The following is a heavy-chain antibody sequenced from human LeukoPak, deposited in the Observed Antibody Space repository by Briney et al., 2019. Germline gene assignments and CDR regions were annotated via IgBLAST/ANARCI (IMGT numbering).Heavy chain of an antibody. J-gene: IGHJ4*02. CDR2: IKQDGSEK. D-gene: IGHD1-26*01. Sequence: PGGSLRLSCAASGFTFSSYEMNWVRQAPGKGLEWVANIKQDGSEKYYVDSVKGRFTVSRDNAKNSLYLQMNSLRVEDTSVYYCARLRGLYSGTYRYQTAFEYWGQGSLLTVSS. V-gene: IGHV3-7*01. CDR1: GFTFSSYE. CDR3: ARLRGLYSGTYRYQTAFEY.